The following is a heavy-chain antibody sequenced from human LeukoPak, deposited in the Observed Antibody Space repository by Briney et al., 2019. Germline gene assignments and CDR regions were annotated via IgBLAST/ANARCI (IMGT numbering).Heavy chain of an antibody. J-gene: IGHJ4*02. V-gene: IGHV4-59*01. D-gene: IGHD6-19*01. Sequence: SETLSLTCTVSGGSFSTNFXNWIRQPXXXXLEWLGYIHYTGTTNYNPSLNNRVTISIDTSRSQFSLRLTSVTAADTAIYYCMTGRGWSPDYWGQGTLVTVSS. CDR3: MTGRGWSPDY. CDR2: IHYTGTT. CDR1: GGSFSTNF.